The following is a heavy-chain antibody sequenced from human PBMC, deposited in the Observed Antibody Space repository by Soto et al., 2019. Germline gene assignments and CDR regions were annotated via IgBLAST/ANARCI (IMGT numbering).Heavy chain of an antibody. CDR2: INSGSTSV. Sequence: GGSLRLSCVASGFDFNSYSMNWVRQAPGKGLEWISYINSGSTSVFYADSVKGRFTISRDNAKNSLFLQMNSLRAEDTAVYYCTSSASPDAYWGQGTLVTVSS. CDR3: TSSASPDAY. V-gene: IGHV3-48*01. J-gene: IGHJ4*02. D-gene: IGHD1-26*01. CDR1: GFDFNSYS.